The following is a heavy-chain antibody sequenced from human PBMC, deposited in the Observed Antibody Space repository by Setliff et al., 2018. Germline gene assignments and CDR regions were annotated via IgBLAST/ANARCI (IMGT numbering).Heavy chain of an antibody. Sequence: PSETLSLTCSVSGGSISSGSDYWTWIRQPAGKGLEWIGHIYTSGSTNYNPSLKSRVTISVDTSKNQFSLKLSSVTAADTAVYYCARAGTYRYFDYWGQGALVTVSS. V-gene: IGHV4-61*09. D-gene: IGHD1-1*01. CDR1: GGSISSGSDY. J-gene: IGHJ4*02. CDR3: ARAGTYRYFDY. CDR2: IYTSGST.